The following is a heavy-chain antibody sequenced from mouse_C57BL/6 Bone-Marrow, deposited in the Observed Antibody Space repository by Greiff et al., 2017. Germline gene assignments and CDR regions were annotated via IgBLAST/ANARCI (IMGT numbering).Heavy chain of an antibody. V-gene: IGHV5-6*01. J-gene: IGHJ2*01. CDR1: GFTFSSYG. CDR2: ISSGGSYT. Sequence: EVKLMESGGDLVKPGGSLKLSCAASGFTFSSYGMSWVRQTPDKRLEWVATISSGGSYTYYPDSVKGRFTISRDNAQNTLYLQMSRLQSEDTAMYYCARPLYYYGSSYFDYWGQGTTLTVSS. CDR3: ARPLYYYGSSYFDY. D-gene: IGHD1-1*01.